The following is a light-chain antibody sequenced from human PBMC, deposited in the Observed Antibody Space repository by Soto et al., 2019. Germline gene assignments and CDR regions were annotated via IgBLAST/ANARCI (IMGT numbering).Light chain of an antibody. J-gene: IGLJ7*01. Sequence: QSVLTQPPSVSRTPGQRVIISCSGSRFNIGSNFVYWYQQFPGTAPKLLIYRNDQRPSGVPLRFSGSKSGNSASLAISGLRSEDEADYYCATWDDSLSGAVFGGGTQLTVL. CDR1: RFNIGSNF. CDR3: ATWDDSLSGAV. V-gene: IGLV1-47*01. CDR2: RND.